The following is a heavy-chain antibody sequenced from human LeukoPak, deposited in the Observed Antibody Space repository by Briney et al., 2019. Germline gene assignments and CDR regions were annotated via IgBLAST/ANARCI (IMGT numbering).Heavy chain of an antibody. CDR2: IYYSGST. Sequence: SETLSLTCTVSGGSISSYYWSWIRQPPGKGLEWIGYIYYSGSTNYNPSLKSRVTISVDTSKNQFSLKLSSVTAADTAVYYCARLGDYSSGSDCFDPWGQGTLVNVSS. J-gene: IGHJ5*02. CDR3: ARLGDYSSGSDCFDP. D-gene: IGHD6-19*01. CDR1: GGSISSYY. V-gene: IGHV4-59*08.